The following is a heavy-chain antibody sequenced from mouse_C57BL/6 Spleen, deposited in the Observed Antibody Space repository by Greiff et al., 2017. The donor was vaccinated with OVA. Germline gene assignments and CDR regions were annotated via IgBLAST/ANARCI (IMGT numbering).Heavy chain of an antibody. CDR2: ISSGSSTI. V-gene: IGHV5-17*01. J-gene: IGHJ2*01. CDR1: GFTFSDYG. Sequence: EVMLVESGGGLVKPGGSLKLSCAASGFTFSDYGMHWVRQAPEKGLEWVAYISSGSSTIYYADTVKGRFTVSRDNAKNTLFLQMTSLRSEDTAMYYCARDYGSSYPFDYWGQGTTLTVSS. CDR3: ARDYGSSYPFDY. D-gene: IGHD1-1*01.